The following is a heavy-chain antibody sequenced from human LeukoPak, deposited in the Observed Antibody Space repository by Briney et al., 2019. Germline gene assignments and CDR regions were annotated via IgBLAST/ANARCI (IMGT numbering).Heavy chain of an antibody. CDR3: ARRAGYTGSWYEY. D-gene: IGHD6-13*01. CDR1: SGSVNSGSYY. CDR2: IYYSGST. J-gene: IGHJ4*02. V-gene: IGHV4-61*01. Sequence: KPSETLSLTCTVSSGSVNSGSYYWNWIRQPPGKGLGWIGYIYYSGSTNYNPSLKSRVTISVDTAKNQLSLKLSSVTAADTAVYYCARRAGYTGSWYEYWGQGTLVTVSS.